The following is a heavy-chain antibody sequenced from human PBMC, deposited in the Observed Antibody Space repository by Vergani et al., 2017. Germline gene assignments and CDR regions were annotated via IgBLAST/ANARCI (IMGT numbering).Heavy chain of an antibody. V-gene: IGHV4-39*01. CDR2: LYYRGNS. CDR3: ARAGIAAAGIGRHYYYYGMDV. CDR1: GASVSSSVSSSGYS. D-gene: IGHD6-13*01. Sequence: QVRLQESGPGLVKPSETLSLTCTVSGASVSSSVSSSGYSWGWLRQPPGKGLEWIASLYYRGNSYYSPSLRSRLTISVDTSKNQFSLRLNSVTAADTAVYYCARAGIAAAGIGRHYYYYGMDVWGQGTTVTVSS. J-gene: IGHJ6*02.